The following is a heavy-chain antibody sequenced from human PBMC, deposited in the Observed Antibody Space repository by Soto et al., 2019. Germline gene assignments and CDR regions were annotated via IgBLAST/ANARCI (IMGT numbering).Heavy chain of an antibody. V-gene: IGHV3-30*18. D-gene: IGHD2-15*01. CDR3: AKKLPVPYHALFDH. CDR2: TSSEGYNI. J-gene: IGHJ4*02. CDR1: GFTFSSFG. Sequence: QVQLVESGGGVVQPGTSVRLSCAASGFTFSSFGMHWVRQPPGKGLEWVAVTSSEGYNINYADSVKGRFTISRDNSKNTLFLQMNSLRAEDTAVYFCAKKLPVPYHALFDHCGQGALVTVSA.